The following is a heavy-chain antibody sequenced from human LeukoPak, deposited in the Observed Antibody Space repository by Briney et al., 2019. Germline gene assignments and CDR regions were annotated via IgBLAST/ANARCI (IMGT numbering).Heavy chain of an antibody. Sequence: SETLSLTCTVSGGSIGSGSYYWSWIRQPPGKGLEWIGYIYHSGSTYYNPSLKSRVTISVDRSKNQFSLKLSSVTAADTAVYYCARDREDYFDYWGQGTLVTVSS. V-gene: IGHV4-30-2*01. CDR3: ARDREDYFDY. D-gene: IGHD1-26*01. J-gene: IGHJ4*02. CDR2: IYHSGST. CDR1: GGSIGSGSYY.